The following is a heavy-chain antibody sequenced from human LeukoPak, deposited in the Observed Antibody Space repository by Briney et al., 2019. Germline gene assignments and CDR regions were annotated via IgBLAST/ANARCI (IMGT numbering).Heavy chain of an antibody. CDR3: ARSHLYISGGYDY. CDR1: GFTFSSYE. CDR2: ISRSGSTI. D-gene: IGHD6-19*01. Sequence: GSLRLSCAASGFTFSSYEMNWVRQAPGKGLEWVSYISRSGSTIYYADSVKGRCTISRDNAKKSLYLQMNSLRAEDTAVYYCARSHLYISGGYDYWGQGTLVTVS. J-gene: IGHJ4*02. V-gene: IGHV3-48*03.